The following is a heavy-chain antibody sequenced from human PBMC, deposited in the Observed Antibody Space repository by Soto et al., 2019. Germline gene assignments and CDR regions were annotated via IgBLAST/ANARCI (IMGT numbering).Heavy chain of an antibody. CDR1: GASIHNGGYF. V-gene: IGHV4-30-4*01. CDR3: ARGSTTEKGDS. J-gene: IGHJ4*02. CDR2: IHNIGSP. Sequence: QVQLQESRPGLVRPSQTLSLTCSVSGASIHNGGYFWSWIRQSPEKGLEWIGHIHNIGSPYNNASQRRRVNVSADTSMYPFSRAVTSVTAADTAIYYCARGSTTEKGDSWGQGSMVTVSS.